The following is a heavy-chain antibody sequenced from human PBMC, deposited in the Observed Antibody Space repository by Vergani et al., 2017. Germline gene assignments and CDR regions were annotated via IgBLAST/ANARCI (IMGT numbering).Heavy chain of an antibody. CDR3: ASGKYYSGSTSHFRGRYFDV. V-gene: IGHV4-39*01. CDR2: IYNSGNG. D-gene: IGHD3-10*01. CDR1: GDSIISRSYY. Sequence: QMQLQESGPGLVKASETLSLTCTVSGDSIISRSYYWGWIRQPPGKGLEWIGSIYNSGNGDSSSSLKSRVTISADTSKNHFSLRLTSVTAADTAVYYCASGKYYSGSTSHFRGRYFDVWGRGTLVTVPS. J-gene: IGHJ2*01.